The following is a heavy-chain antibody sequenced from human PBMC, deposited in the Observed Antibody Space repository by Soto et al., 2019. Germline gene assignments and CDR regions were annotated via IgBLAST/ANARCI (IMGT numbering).Heavy chain of an antibody. J-gene: IGHJ4*02. CDR3: VKDSYDQGGREFDY. V-gene: IGHV1-69*01. CDR1: GGTFSSYA. Sequence: QVQLVQSGAEVKKPGSSVKVSCKASGGTFSSYAISWVRQAPGQGLEWMGGIIPIFGTANYAQKFQGRVTITADESTSTAYMELSRVRYEDTVVYYCVKDSYDQGGREFDYWCQCTLVTVSS. CDR2: IIPIFGTA. D-gene: IGHD3-16*01.